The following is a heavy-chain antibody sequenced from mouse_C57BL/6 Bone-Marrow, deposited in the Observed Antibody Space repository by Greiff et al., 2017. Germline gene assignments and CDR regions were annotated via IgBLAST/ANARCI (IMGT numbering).Heavy chain of an antibody. V-gene: IGHV1-55*01. CDR2: IYPGSGST. CDR3: ARDYYGSSYFDY. D-gene: IGHD1-1*01. Sequence: QVQLQQPGAELVKPGASVKMSCKASGYTFTSYWITWVKQRPGQGLEWIGDIYPGSGSTNYNEKFKSKATLTVDTDSSTAYMQLSSLTSEDSAVYYCARDYYGSSYFDYWGQGTTLTVSS. CDR1: GYTFTSYW. J-gene: IGHJ2*01.